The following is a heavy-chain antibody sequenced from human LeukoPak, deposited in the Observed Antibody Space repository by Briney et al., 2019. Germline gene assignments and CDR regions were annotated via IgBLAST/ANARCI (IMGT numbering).Heavy chain of an antibody. CDR3: ASVLAVAGSDLDY. Sequence: ASVKVSCKAPGYTFTGYYMHWVRQAPGQGLEWMGWINPNSGGTNYAQKFQGRVTMTRDTSISTAYMELSRLRSDDTAVYYCASVLAVAGSDLDYWGQGTLVTVSS. V-gene: IGHV1-2*02. J-gene: IGHJ4*02. CDR2: INPNSGGT. D-gene: IGHD6-19*01. CDR1: GYTFTGYY.